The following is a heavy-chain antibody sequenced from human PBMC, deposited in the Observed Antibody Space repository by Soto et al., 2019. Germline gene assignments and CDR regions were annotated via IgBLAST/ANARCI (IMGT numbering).Heavy chain of an antibody. CDR1: GFSLSNARMG. J-gene: IGHJ6*02. Sequence: QVTLKESGPVLVKPTETLTLTCTVSGFSLSNARMGVSWIRQPPGKALEWLADIFSNDEKSYSTSLKSRLTISKDTSKSQVVLTMTNMDPVDTATYYCARIHSSSWYSQYYYYYYGMDVWGQGTTVTVSS. V-gene: IGHV2-26*01. D-gene: IGHD6-13*01. CDR3: ARIHSSSWYSQYYYYYYGMDV. CDR2: IFSNDEK.